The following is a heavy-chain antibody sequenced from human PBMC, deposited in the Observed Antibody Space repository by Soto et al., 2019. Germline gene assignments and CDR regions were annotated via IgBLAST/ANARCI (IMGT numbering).Heavy chain of an antibody. CDR2: IYHSGNT. Sequence: QVQLQESGPGLVKPSGTLSLTCAVSGGSISSSNWWSWVRQPPGKGLEWIGEIYHSGNTNYNPSPKRRVTMAVDKSRNQFSLKLRSVTDADTAVYYCARRWGEGRVDYWGQGTLVTVSS. D-gene: IGHD3-10*01. J-gene: IGHJ4*02. CDR3: ARRWGEGRVDY. V-gene: IGHV4-4*02. CDR1: GGSISSSNW.